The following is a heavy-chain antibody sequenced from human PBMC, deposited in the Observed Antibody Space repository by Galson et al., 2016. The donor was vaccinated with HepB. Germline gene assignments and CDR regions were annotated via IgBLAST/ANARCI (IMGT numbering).Heavy chain of an antibody. D-gene: IGHD1-14*01. CDR3: ASLDNRRGGEY. V-gene: IGHV4-4*02. CDR1: GASISSLNW. CDR2: IYHSGST. J-gene: IGHJ4*02. Sequence: SETLSLTCAIYGASISSLNWWSWVRQTPGKGLEWIGEIYHSGSTNYNPSLTSRVTMSVDKSNNQYSLNLNSVTAADTAVYYCASLDNRRGGEYWGQGTLVTVSS.